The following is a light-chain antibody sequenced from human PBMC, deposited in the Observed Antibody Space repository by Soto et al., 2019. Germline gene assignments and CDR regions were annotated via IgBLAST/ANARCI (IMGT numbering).Light chain of an antibody. CDR2: TAS. V-gene: IGKV1-39*01. Sequence: DLQLTQAPSSLSASVGDRITITCRASQRISTYLNWYQQKPGKAPELVIYTASSLESGVPSRLSGSGSGTDFTLTISSLQPEDLATYYCQQHYNTPWTFGQGTKVEIK. J-gene: IGKJ1*01. CDR1: QRISTY. CDR3: QQHYNTPWT.